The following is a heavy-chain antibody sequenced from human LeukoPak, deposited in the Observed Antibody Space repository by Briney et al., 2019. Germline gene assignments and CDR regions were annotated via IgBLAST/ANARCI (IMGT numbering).Heavy chain of an antibody. J-gene: IGHJ5*02. CDR1: GYTFTSYG. Sequence: GASVKVSCKASGYTFTSYGISWVRQAPGQELEWMGWISAYNGNTNYAQKLQGRVTMTTDTSTSTAYMELRSLRSDDTAVYYCARGSRQQLPTGWFDPWGQGTLVTVSS. D-gene: IGHD6-13*01. CDR3: ARGSRQQLPTGWFDP. V-gene: IGHV1-18*01. CDR2: ISAYNGNT.